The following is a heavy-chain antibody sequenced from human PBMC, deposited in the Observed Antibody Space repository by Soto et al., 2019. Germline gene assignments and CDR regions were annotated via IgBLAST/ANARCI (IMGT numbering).Heavy chain of an antibody. CDR3: ARAARVYYYDSSGSFDY. D-gene: IGHD3-22*01. J-gene: IGHJ4*02. CDR2: IYYSGST. CDR1: GASVISTKW. Sequence: PSETLSLTCAVSGASVISTKWWSWVRQSPGKGLEWIGYIYYSGSTYYNPSLKSRVTISVDTSKNQFSLKLSSVTAADTAVYYCARAARVYYYDSSGSFDYWGQGTLVTVSS. V-gene: IGHV4-30-4*01.